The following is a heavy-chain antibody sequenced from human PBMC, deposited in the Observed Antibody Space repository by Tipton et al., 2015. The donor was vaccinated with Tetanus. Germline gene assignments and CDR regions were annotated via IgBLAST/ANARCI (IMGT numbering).Heavy chain of an antibody. CDR3: AREEAGVDTRSNY. J-gene: IGHJ4*02. CDR2: ISFHGGEK. D-gene: IGHD3-3*01. Sequence: QLVQSGGGVVQPGRSLRLSCAASGFIFSSYNMHWLRQAPGKGLEWVAAISFHGGEKYYADTVKGRFTISRDNSKSTLYLQMNSLRPEDTAVFYCAREEAGVDTRSNYWGQGTLVTVSS. CDR1: GFIFSSYN. V-gene: IGHV3-30*03.